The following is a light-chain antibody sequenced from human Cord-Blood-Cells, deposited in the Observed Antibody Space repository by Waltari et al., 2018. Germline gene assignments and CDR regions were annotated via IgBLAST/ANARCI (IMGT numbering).Light chain of an antibody. V-gene: IGLV2-23*02. CDR1: SSDVGSYNL. CDR3: CSYAGSSTYV. CDR2: EVS. Sequence: QSALTQPASVSGSPGQSITISCTGTSSDVGSYNLVPWYQQHPGKAPKLMIYEVSKRPSGVSNHFSGSKSGNTASLTISGLQAEDEADYYCCSYAGSSTYVFGTGTKVTVL. J-gene: IGLJ1*01.